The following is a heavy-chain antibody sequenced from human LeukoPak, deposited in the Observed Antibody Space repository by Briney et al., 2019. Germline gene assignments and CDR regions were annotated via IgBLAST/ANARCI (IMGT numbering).Heavy chain of an antibody. CDR3: AKVPGSFDAFDI. D-gene: IGHD2-15*01. J-gene: IGHJ3*02. Sequence: GGSLRLSCAATGFTFGSYGMHWVRQAPGKGLEWVAFIRYDGSNKYYADSVKGRFTISRDNSKNTLYLQMNSLRAEDTAVYYCAKVPGSFDAFDIWGQGTMVTVSS. CDR1: GFTFGSYG. V-gene: IGHV3-30*02. CDR2: IRYDGSNK.